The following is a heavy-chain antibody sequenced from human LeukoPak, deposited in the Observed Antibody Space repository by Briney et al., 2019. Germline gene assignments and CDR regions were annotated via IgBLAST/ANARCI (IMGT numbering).Heavy chain of an antibody. D-gene: IGHD1-26*01. CDR2: IYYTGST. CDR3: ATLRGGRSYDYYYYYYMDV. J-gene: IGHJ6*03. Sequence: SETLSLTCTVSGGSISTYYWSWIRQPPGKGLEWIGYIYYTGSTNYNPSLKSRVTISVDTSKNQFSLKLSSVTAADTAVYYCATLRGGRSYDYYYYYYMDVWGKGTTVTVSS. V-gene: IGHV4-59*01. CDR1: GGSISTYY.